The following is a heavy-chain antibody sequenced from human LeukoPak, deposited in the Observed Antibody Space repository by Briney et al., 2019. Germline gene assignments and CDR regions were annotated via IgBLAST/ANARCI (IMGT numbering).Heavy chain of an antibody. V-gene: IGHV3-7*01. J-gene: IGHJ4*02. D-gene: IGHD2-2*01. CDR2: VRQDGKEK. CDR3: ATFRVPATALDIGAPLGY. Sequence: GGSLRLSCAASGFTFRNYYMTWVRQAPGKGLEWVANVRQDGKEKYYMDSVKGRFTISRDNAKNSVYLQMNSLRAEDTAMYYCATFRVPATALDIGAPLGYWGQGTLVTVSS. CDR1: GFTFRNYY.